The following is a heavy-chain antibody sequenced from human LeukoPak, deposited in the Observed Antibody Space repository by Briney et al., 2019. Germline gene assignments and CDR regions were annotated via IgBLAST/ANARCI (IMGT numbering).Heavy chain of an antibody. CDR3: ARKYWGGNYFDY. CDR2: INPSGGST. Sequence: GASVKVSCKASGYTFTSYYMHWVRQAPGQGLEWMGIINPSGGSTSYAQKFQGRVTMTRDMSTSTVYMELSSLRSEDTAVYYCARKYWGGNYFDYWGQGTLVTVSS. V-gene: IGHV1-46*01. J-gene: IGHJ4*02. D-gene: IGHD3-10*01. CDR1: GYTFTSYY.